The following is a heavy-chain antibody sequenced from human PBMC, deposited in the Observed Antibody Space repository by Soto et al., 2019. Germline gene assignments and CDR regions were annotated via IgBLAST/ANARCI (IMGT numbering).Heavy chain of an antibody. CDR1: GGSISSYF. CDR3: VRDSTTLEGVLDV. J-gene: IGHJ6*04. V-gene: IGHV4-4*07. D-gene: IGHD3-3*01. CDR2: IYSSGST. Sequence: PSETLSLTCSVSGGSISSYFWSWVRQPAGQGLEWIGHIYSSGSTNYNPSPKSRVTMSIDTSKKQFSLKLSSVTAADTAVYYCVRDSTTLEGVLDVWGEGTTVTVSS.